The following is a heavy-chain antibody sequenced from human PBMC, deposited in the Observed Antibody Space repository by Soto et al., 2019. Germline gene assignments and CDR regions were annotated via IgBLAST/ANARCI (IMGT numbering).Heavy chain of an antibody. D-gene: IGHD6-13*01. Sequence: GASVKVSCKTSGYNFVSNHIHWVRQTPAQGLEWMGIINPIDGSISYAQKFRGRVTVTRDTPTSSVYMELRGLTPADTAVYFCARDLLGSWTIDYWGPGTLVTVSS. CDR1: GYNFVSNH. J-gene: IGHJ4*02. CDR3: ARDLLGSWTIDY. CDR2: INPIDGSI. V-gene: IGHV1-46*01.